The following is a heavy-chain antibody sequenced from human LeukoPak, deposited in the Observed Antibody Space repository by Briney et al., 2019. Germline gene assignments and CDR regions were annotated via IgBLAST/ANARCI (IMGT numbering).Heavy chain of an antibody. Sequence: GASLKISCKGSGFSFTSYWIGWMRQMPGKGLKRMRIIYPLDSDTRYSPSFQGQVTISADKSISTAYLQWSSLKASDTAMYYCARLLPSSGWYLVDYWGQGTLVTVSS. J-gene: IGHJ4*02. CDR1: GFSFTSYW. D-gene: IGHD6-19*01. CDR3: ARLLPSSGWYLVDY. V-gene: IGHV5-51*01. CDR2: IYPLDSDT.